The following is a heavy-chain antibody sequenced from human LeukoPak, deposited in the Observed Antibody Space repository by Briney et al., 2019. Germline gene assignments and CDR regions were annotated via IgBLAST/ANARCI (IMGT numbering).Heavy chain of an antibody. CDR3: AKDLWSPSDY. J-gene: IGHJ4*02. V-gene: IGHV3-30*02. CDR1: GCTFSSYG. CDR2: IRYDGSNK. Sequence: GGSLRLSCAASGCTFSSYGMHWVRQAPGKGLEWVAFIRYDGSNKYYVDSVKGRFTMSRDNSKNTLYLQMNSLRVEDTAVYHCAKDLWSPSDYWGQGTLVTVSS. D-gene: IGHD2-8*02.